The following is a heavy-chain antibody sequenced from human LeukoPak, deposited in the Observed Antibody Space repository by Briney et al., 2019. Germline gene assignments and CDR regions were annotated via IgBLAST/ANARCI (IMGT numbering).Heavy chain of an antibody. CDR2: ISSSSSYI. CDR1: GFTFSSYS. CDR3: ARDLSGYYFFDY. Sequence: PGGSLRLSCAASGFTFSSYSMNWVRQAQGKGLEWVSSISSSSSYIYYADSVRGRFTISRDNAKNSLYLQMNSLRAEDTAVYYCARDLSGYYFFDYWGQGTLVTVSS. V-gene: IGHV3-21*01. D-gene: IGHD3-3*01. J-gene: IGHJ4*02.